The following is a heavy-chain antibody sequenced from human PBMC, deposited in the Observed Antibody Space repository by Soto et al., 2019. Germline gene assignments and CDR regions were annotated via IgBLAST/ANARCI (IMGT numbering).Heavy chain of an antibody. V-gene: IGHV3-48*01. D-gene: IGHD6-6*01. J-gene: IGHJ6*02. Sequence: GGSLRLSCAASGFSISDCSMNWVRRAPGKGLEWISYISTNNDAIYYADSVKGRFTISRDNSKNTLYLQMNSLRAEDTAVYFCAKVVFGKIAARRSHNYYYYGMDVWGQGTTVTVSS. CDR2: ISTNNDAI. CDR1: GFSISDCS. CDR3: AKVVFGKIAARRSHNYYYYGMDV.